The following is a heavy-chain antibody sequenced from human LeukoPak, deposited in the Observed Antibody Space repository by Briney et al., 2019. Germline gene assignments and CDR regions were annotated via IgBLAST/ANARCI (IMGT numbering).Heavy chain of an antibody. Sequence: SETLSLTCAVYGGSFSGYYWSWIRQPPGKGLEWIGEINHSGSTHYNPSLKSRVTISVDTSKNQFSLKLSSVTAADTAVYYCARVLGYDYVWGSYPYSSWGQGTLVTVSS. CDR1: GGSFSGYY. CDR2: INHSGST. D-gene: IGHD3-16*02. CDR3: ARVLGYDYVWGSYPYSS. V-gene: IGHV4-34*01. J-gene: IGHJ4*02.